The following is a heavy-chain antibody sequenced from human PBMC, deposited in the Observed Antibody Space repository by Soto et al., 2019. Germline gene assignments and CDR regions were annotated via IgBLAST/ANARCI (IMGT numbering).Heavy chain of an antibody. CDR2: INHSGST. CDR1: GGSISSYY. J-gene: IGHJ6*03. CDR3: ARDYCSSTSCYGYMDV. V-gene: IGHV4-34*01. D-gene: IGHD2-2*01. Sequence: PSETLSLTCTVSGGSISSYYWSWIRQPPGKGLEWIGEINHSGSTNYNPSLKSRVTISVDTSKNQFSLKLSSVTAADTAVYYCARDYCSSTSCYGYMDVWGKGTTVTVSS.